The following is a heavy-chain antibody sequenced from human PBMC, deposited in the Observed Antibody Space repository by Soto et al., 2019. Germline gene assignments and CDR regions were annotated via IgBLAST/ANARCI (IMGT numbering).Heavy chain of an antibody. CDR2: INHSDYT. D-gene: IGHD1-26*01. CDR3: ARGPVDIHVIYYSLMNV. V-gene: IGHV4-34*01. CDR1: GGYFRGYY. J-gene: IGHJ6*02. Sequence: QVQLQQWGAGLLRASETLSLTCAVSGGYFRGYYWSWIRQPPGNGREWIGKINHSDYTKYNSSLKGRVTISVGKSKNQFSQKWSSVTAAITAVHYCARGPVDIHVIYYSLMNVGGQAPTVTGS.